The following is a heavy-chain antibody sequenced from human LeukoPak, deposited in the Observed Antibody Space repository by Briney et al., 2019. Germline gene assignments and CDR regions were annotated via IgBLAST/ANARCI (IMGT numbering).Heavy chain of an antibody. CDR2: IIPIFGTA. CDR1: GGTFTSYA. D-gene: IGHD3-3*01. Sequence: SVKVSCKASGGTFTSYAISWVRQAPGQGLEWMGGIIPIFGTANYAQKFQGRVTITTDESTSTAYMELSSLRSEDTAVYYCARSRISIFGVVTPRGNFDYWGQGTLVTVSS. J-gene: IGHJ4*02. V-gene: IGHV1-69*05. CDR3: ARSRISIFGVVTPRGNFDY.